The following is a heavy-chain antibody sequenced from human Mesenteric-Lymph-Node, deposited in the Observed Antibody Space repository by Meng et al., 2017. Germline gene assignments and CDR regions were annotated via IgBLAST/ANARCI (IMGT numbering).Heavy chain of an antibody. CDR2: IYYSGST. Sequence: QVELQGSGPGLGKPSQTLSLTCTVSGGSISSGDYYWSWIRQPPEKGLEWIGYIYYSGSTYYNPSLKSRDSISGDTSNKQFSLKLTSVTAADTAVYYCARSPYSGSALPFFDYWGQGSLVTVSS. D-gene: IGHD1-26*01. J-gene: IGHJ4*02. CDR1: GGSISSGDYY. V-gene: IGHV4-30-4*01. CDR3: ARSPYSGSALPFFDY.